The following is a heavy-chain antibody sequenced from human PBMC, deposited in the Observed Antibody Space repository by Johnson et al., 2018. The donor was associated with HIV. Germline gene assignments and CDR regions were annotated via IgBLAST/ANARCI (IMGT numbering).Heavy chain of an antibody. CDR2: IWYDGSNK. Sequence: QEKLVESGGGVVQPGRSLRLSCAASGFTFSSYGIHWVRQAPGTGLEWVAVIWYDGSNKFYADSVRGRFTISRDNSKNTLYLQMNSLRAEDTAVYYCAKDRRTYSSSADAFDIWGQGTMVTVSS. CDR1: GFTFSSYG. V-gene: IGHV3-33*06. D-gene: IGHD6-6*01. J-gene: IGHJ3*02. CDR3: AKDRRTYSSSADAFDI.